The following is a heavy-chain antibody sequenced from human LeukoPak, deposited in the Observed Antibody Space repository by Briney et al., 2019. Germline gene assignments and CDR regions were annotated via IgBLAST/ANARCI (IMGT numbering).Heavy chain of an antibody. V-gene: IGHV1-18*04. CDR2: ISAYNGNT. D-gene: IGHD6-19*01. CDR3: ARDVDGVAGRRVGDY. Sequence: GASVKVSCKASGYTFTSCGISWVRQAPGQGLEWMGWISAYNGNTNYAQKLQGRVTMTTDTSTNTAYMELRSPRSDDTAVYYCARDVDGVAGRRVGDYWGQGTLVTVSS. CDR1: GYTFTSCG. J-gene: IGHJ4*02.